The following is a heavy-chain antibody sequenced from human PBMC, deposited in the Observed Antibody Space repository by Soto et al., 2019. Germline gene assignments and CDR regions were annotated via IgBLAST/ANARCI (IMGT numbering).Heavy chain of an antibody. CDR2: INAADGDT. J-gene: IGHJ5*02. D-gene: IGHD4-17*01. V-gene: IGHV1-3*01. Sequence: ASVKVSCKASGYTFTAYGVHWIRQAPGQRFEWMGWINAADGDTRYSRKFQDRVTITRDTSASTVYMDLSTLTSEDTAVYYCARGPLGTVSYWFDPWGQGTVVTVSS. CDR1: GYTFTAYG. CDR3: ARGPLGTVSYWFDP.